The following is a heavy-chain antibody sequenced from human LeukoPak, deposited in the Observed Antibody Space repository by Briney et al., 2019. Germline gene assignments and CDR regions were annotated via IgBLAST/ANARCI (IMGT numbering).Heavy chain of an antibody. CDR1: GFTFDDYA. D-gene: IGHD2-2*01. CDR2: ISWNSGSI. CDR3: ARAPVVPAAIFHLVWYFDL. V-gene: IGHV3-9*01. J-gene: IGHJ2*01. Sequence: GRSLRLACAASGFTFDDYAMHWVRQAPGKGLEWVSGISWNSGSIGYADSVKGRFTISRDNAKSSLYLQMNSLRAEDTAVYYCARAPVVPAAIFHLVWYFDLWGRGTLVTVSS.